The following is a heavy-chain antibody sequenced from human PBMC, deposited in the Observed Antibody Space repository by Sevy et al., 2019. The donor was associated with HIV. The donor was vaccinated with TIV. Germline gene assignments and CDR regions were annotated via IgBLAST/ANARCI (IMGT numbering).Heavy chain of an antibody. CDR3: ARDGRYCSGGSCYDWFDP. CDR2: ISAYNGNT. Sequence: ASVKVSCKASGYTFTSYGISWVRQAPGQGLEWMGWISAYNGNTNYAQRLQGRITMTTDTSTSTAYMELRSLRSDDTAVYYWARDGRYCSGGSCYDWFDPWGQGTLVTVSS. CDR1: GYTFTSYG. D-gene: IGHD2-15*01. V-gene: IGHV1-18*01. J-gene: IGHJ5*02.